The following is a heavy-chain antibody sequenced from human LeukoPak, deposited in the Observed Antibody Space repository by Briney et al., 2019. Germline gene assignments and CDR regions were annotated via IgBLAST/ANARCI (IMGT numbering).Heavy chain of an antibody. CDR1: GFTFGDYS. J-gene: IGHJ3*02. V-gene: IGHV3-23*01. CDR2: IGGGGVDA. D-gene: IGHD2-2*01. Sequence: GGSLRLSCAASGFTFGDYSMNWVRQTPGKGLEWVSSIGGGGVDADYADSMKGRLTVSRDNSKNTLYLQMNSLRVEDTATYYCAKEFFTRNGVFDAFDICGQGTRVTVSS. CDR3: AKEFFTRNGVFDAFDI.